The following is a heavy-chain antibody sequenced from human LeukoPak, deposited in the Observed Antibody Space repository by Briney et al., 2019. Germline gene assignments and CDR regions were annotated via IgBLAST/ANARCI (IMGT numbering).Heavy chain of an antibody. Sequence: GGSLRLSCAASGWTFSRYAMSWVGQAPGKGLEGVSDISGSGGSTYYADSVKGRFTIYRDNSKKTLYVQMNRLRDEDTGVYYCAKDARLGRRYFDYWGQGTLVTVSS. D-gene: IGHD1-14*01. CDR2: ISGSGGST. V-gene: IGHV3-23*01. CDR3: AKDARLGRRYFDY. J-gene: IGHJ4*02. CDR1: GWTFSRYA.